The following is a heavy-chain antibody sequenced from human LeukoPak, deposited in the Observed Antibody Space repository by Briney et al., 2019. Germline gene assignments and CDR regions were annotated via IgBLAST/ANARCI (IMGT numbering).Heavy chain of an antibody. D-gene: IGHD2-15*01. V-gene: IGHV3-21*04. CDR1: GFTFSSYS. CDR2: ISSSSSYI. Sequence: GGSLRLSCAASGFTFSSYSVNWVRQAPGKGLEWVSSISSSSSYIYYADSVKGRFTISRDNAKNSLYLQMNSLRAEDTAVYYCARAGGYCSGGSCYLQHWGQGTLVTVSS. J-gene: IGHJ1*01. CDR3: ARAGGYCSGGSCYLQH.